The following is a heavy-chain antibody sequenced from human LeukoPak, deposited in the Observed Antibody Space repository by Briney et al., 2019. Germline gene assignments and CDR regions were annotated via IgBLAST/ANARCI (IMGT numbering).Heavy chain of an antibody. J-gene: IGHJ4*02. Sequence: GGSLRLSCAASGFTFSSYEMNWVRQAPGKGLEWVSYISSSGSTIYYADSVKGRFTISRDNAKNSLYLQMNSLRAEDTALYYCAKDRDYYGSGSYGGLDYWGQGTLVTVSS. CDR2: ISSSGSTI. CDR1: GFTFSSYE. D-gene: IGHD3-10*01. CDR3: AKDRDYYGSGSYGGLDY. V-gene: IGHV3-48*03.